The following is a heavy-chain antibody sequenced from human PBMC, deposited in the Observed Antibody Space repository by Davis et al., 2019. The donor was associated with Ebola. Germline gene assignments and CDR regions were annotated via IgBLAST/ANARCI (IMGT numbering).Heavy chain of an antibody. J-gene: IGHJ4*02. CDR1: EFTFSNYG. Sequence: PGGSLRLSCAASEFTFSNYGMTWVRQAPGKGLEWVSSISSSSTYIYYAESVKGRFTISRDDSKNTLYLQMDSLRAEDTAVFYCAEGGTNNFLGANWGQGTLVTVSS. V-gene: IGHV3-21*04. CDR2: ISSSSTYI. CDR3: AEGGTNNFLGAN. D-gene: IGHD2-8*01.